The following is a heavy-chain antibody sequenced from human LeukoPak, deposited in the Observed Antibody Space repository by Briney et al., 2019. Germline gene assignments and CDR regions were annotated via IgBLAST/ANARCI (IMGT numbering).Heavy chain of an antibody. D-gene: IGHD3-3*01. CDR1: GFTFSSYG. Sequence: GGSLRLSCAASGFTFSSYGMHWVRQAPGKGLEWVAVIWYDGSNKYYADSVKGRFTISRDNSKNTLYVQMNSLRAEDTAVYYCAKGFFLSPGAYYFDYWGQGTLVTVSS. J-gene: IGHJ4*02. CDR3: AKGFFLSPGAYYFDY. CDR2: IWYDGSNK. V-gene: IGHV3-33*06.